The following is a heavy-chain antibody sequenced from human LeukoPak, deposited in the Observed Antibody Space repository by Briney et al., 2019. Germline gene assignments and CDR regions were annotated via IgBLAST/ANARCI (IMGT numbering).Heavy chain of an antibody. J-gene: IGHJ4*02. V-gene: IGHV1-8*01. D-gene: IGHD6-19*01. CDR3: ASTVAVAGNWYYFDY. CDR2: MNPNSGNT. CDR1: GYTFTSYD. Sequence: ASVKVSCKASGYTFTSYDINWVRQATGQGLEWMGWMNPNSGNTGYAQKFQGRVTMTRNTSISTAYMELSSLRSEDTAVYYCASTVAVAGNWYYFDYWGQGTLVTVSS.